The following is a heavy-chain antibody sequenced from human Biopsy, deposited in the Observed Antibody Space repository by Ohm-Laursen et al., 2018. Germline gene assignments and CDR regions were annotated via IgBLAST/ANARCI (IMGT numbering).Heavy chain of an antibody. D-gene: IGHD6-19*01. Sequence: GASVKVSCKVSGGTFSSSVITWVRQAPGQGLEWMGWVSGYNGNTNYAQKLQGRVTMTIDTSTSTVYMELRSLRSDDTAVYFCAKGGLSSGPLAYWGQGTLVTVSS. V-gene: IGHV1-18*01. J-gene: IGHJ4*02. CDR2: VSGYNGNT. CDR1: GGTFSSSV. CDR3: AKGGLSSGPLAY.